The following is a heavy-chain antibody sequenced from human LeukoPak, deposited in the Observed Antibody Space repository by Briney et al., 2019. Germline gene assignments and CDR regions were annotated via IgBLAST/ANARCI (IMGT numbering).Heavy chain of an antibody. D-gene: IGHD3-3*01. J-gene: IGHJ4*02. CDR2: IYYSGST. CDR1: GGSISSYY. CDR3: ARDRGSGYPALFDY. V-gene: IGHV4-59*01. Sequence: SETLSLTCTVSGGSISSYYWSWIRQPPGKGLEWIGYIYYSGSTNYNPSLKSRVTISVDTSKNQFSLKLSSVTAADTAVYYCARDRGSGYPALFDYWGQGTLVTVSS.